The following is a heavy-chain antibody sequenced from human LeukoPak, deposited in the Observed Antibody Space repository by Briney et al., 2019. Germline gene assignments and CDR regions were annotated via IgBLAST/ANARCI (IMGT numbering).Heavy chain of an antibody. V-gene: IGHV4-34*01. CDR3: ARGDQEFDY. CDR2: INHSGST. J-gene: IGHJ4*02. Sequence: SVTLSLTCAVYGGSFSGYYWSWIRQPPGKGLEWIGEINHSGSTNYNPSLKSRVTISVDTSKNQFSLKLSSVTAADTAVYYCARGDQEFDYWGQGTRVTVSS. CDR1: GGSFSGYY.